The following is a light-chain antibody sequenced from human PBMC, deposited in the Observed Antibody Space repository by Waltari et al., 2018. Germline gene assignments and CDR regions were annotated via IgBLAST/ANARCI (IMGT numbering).Light chain of an antibody. Sequence: QSVLTQPPSVSAAPGQKVTISCSGGSSNIGHNFVSWYQQLPGTAPKLLIYDDNKRPSGIPDRFSGSKSGTSATLGITGLQTGDEADYYCGTWDTSLSAGVFGGGTKLTVL. V-gene: IGLV1-51*01. CDR1: SSNIGHNF. J-gene: IGLJ3*02. CDR3: GTWDTSLSAGV. CDR2: DDN.